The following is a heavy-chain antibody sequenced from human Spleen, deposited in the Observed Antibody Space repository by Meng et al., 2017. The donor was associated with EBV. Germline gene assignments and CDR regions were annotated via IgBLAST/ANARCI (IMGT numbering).Heavy chain of an antibody. J-gene: IGHJ4*02. CDR1: GGSVSSPNG. CDR2: IYYSGST. CDR3: SRAPSITSPRFDY. D-gene: IGHD6-6*01. Sequence: PQAAPGLGQPSGTLSLTCAVSGGSVSSPNGWSWVRQPPGKGLEWIGSIYYSGSTYYNPSLKSRVTISVDTSKNQFSLKLSSVTPEDTAVYYCSRAPSITSPRFDYWGQGTLVTVSS. V-gene: IGHV4-4*02.